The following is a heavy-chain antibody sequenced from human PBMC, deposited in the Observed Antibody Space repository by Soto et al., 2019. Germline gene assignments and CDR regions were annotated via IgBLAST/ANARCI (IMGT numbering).Heavy chain of an antibody. CDR2: IIPILGTT. CDR1: GSTFSSYT. J-gene: IGHJ6*02. V-gene: IGHV1-69*08. CDR3: ARRRYCGADCYSKFYYGMDV. D-gene: IGHD2-21*02. Sequence: QVELVQSGAEVRKPGSSVKVSCRASGSTFSSYTVNWVRQAPGQGLEWIGWIIPILGTTDYARRFKGRVTITADRSAKTADMELTSLTSEDMAVYYCARRRYCGADCYSKFYYGMDVWGQGTTVTVSS.